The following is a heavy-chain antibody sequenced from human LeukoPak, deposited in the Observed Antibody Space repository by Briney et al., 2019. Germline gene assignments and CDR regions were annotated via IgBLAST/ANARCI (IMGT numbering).Heavy chain of an antibody. CDR2: IRSKAYGGTT. V-gene: IGHV3-49*04. D-gene: IGHD3-3*01. CDR3: TSRRSIWRAFDI. Sequence: GGSLRLSCTASGFTFGDYAMSWVRQAPGKGVEWVGFIRSKAYGGTTEYAASVKGRFTISRDDSKSIAYLQMNSLKTEDTAVYYCTSRRSIWRAFDIWGQGTMVTVSS. J-gene: IGHJ3*02. CDR1: GFTFGDYA.